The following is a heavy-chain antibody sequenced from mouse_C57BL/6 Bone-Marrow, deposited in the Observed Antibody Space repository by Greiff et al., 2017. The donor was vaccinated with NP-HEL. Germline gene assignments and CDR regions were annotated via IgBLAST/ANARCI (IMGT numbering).Heavy chain of an antibody. CDR1: GYAFSSSW. Sequence: VKLQQSGPELVKPGASVKISCKASGYAFSSSWMNWVKQRPGKGLEWIGRIYPGDGDTNYNGKFKGKATLTADKSSSTAYMQLSSLTSEDSAVYFCGRSRVLRTWFAYWGQGTLVTVSA. CDR2: IYPGDGDT. V-gene: IGHV1-82*01. CDR3: GRSRVLRTWFAY. D-gene: IGHD1-1*01. J-gene: IGHJ3*01.